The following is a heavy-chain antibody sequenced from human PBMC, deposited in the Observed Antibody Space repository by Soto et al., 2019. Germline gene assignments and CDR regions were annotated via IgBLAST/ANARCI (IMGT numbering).Heavy chain of an antibody. CDR1: DSTIRRYA. V-gene: IGHV3-23*01. Sequence: WWSLRLSCSASDSTIRRYAMSWVRQAPGKGLEWVSGITGNSARIYYADSVKGRFSISRDNSKNTLYLQMDTLRAEDTAVYYCAKNGDFDYDAFDVWGQGTGVTVSS. J-gene: IGHJ3*01. D-gene: IGHD3-16*01. CDR2: ITGNSARI. CDR3: AKNGDFDYDAFDV.